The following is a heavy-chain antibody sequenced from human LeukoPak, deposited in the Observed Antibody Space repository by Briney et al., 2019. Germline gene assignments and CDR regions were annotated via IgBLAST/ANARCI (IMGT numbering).Heavy chain of an antibody. D-gene: IGHD1-14*01. J-gene: IGHJ6*03. Sequence: GGSLRLSCAASGFTFSTYDMNWVRQAPGKGLEWVSSISSNSNYIYYADSVKGRFTISRDNSKNTLYLQMNSLIAEDTAVYYCAKTGFQWGYYFYYMDVWGX. CDR3: AKTGFQWGYYFYYMDV. CDR2: ISSNSNYI. CDR1: GFTFSTYD. V-gene: IGHV3-21*01.